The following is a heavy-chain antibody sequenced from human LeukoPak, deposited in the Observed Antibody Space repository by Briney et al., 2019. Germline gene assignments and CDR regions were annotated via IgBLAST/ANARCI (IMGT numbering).Heavy chain of an antibody. CDR1: GASISSGSYS. D-gene: IGHD4-17*01. Sequence: SQTLSLTCAVSGASISSGSYSWSWIRQPPGKGLEWIGYIYHSGSTYYNPSLKSRVTISVDTSKNQFSLKLSSVTAADTAVYYCARAGGGYGDYRNFDYWGQGTLVTVSS. CDR2: IYHSGST. CDR3: ARAGGGYGDYRNFDY. J-gene: IGHJ4*02. V-gene: IGHV4-30-2*01.